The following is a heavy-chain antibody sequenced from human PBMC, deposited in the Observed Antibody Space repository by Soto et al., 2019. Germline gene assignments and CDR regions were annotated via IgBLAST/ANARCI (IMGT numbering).Heavy chain of an antibody. D-gene: IGHD5-18*01. V-gene: IGHV4-59*01. J-gene: IGHJ6*02. CDR2: IYYSGST. Sequence: TSETLSLTCTVSGGSISSYYWSWIRQPPGKGLEWIGYIYYSGSTNYNPSLKSRVTISVDTSKNQFSLKLSSVTAADTAVYYCARDPGYSYGSRPYYYGMDVWGQGTTVTVSS. CDR1: GGSISSYY. CDR3: ARDPGYSYGSRPYYYGMDV.